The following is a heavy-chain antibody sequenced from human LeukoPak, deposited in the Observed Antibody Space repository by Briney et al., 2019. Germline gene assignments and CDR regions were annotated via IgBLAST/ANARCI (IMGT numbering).Heavy chain of an antibody. J-gene: IGHJ4*02. CDR1: GFTFSSYG. Sequence: GGSLRLSCAASGFTFSSYGMHWVRQAPGKGLEWVAFIRYDGSNKYYADSVKGRFTISRDNSKNTLYLQMNSLRAEDTAVYYCAKDNEMYSSSWYPCDYWGQGTLVTVSS. V-gene: IGHV3-30*02. D-gene: IGHD6-13*01. CDR3: AKDNEMYSSSWYPCDY. CDR2: IRYDGSNK.